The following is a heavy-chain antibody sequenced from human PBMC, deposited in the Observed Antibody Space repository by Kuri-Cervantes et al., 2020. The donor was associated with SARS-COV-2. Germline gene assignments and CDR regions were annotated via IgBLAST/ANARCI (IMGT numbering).Heavy chain of an antibody. CDR2: INHSGST. D-gene: IGHD6-6*01. V-gene: IGHV4-34*01. Sequence: SQTLSLTCAVYGGSFSGYYWSWIRQPPGKGLEWIGEINHSGSTNYNPSLKSRVTISVDTSKNQFSLKLSSVTAADTAVYYCARGPRWSIAASFDYWGQGTRVTVSS. J-gene: IGHJ4*02. CDR3: ARGPRWSIAASFDY. CDR1: GGSFSGYY.